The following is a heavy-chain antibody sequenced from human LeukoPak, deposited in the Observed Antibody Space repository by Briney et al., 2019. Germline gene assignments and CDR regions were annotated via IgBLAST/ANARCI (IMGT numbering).Heavy chain of an antibody. CDR3: XXXXXXVVVAATGVDY. Sequence: ASVKVSCKASGYTFTSYDINWVRQATGQGLEWMGWMNPNSGNTGYAQKFQGRVTMTRNTSISTAYMELSSLRSEDTAVYDCXXXXXXVVVAATGVDYWGQGTLVTVSS. CDR1: GYTFTSYD. D-gene: IGHD2-15*01. V-gene: IGHV1-8*01. CDR2: MNPNSGNT. J-gene: IGHJ4*02.